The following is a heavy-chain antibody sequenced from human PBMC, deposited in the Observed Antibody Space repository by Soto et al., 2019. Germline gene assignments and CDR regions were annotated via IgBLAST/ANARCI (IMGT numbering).Heavy chain of an antibody. CDR3: VRHSGRQTPGYFYGWFGP. D-gene: IGHD3-22*01. J-gene: IGHJ5*02. Sequence: ASVKVSCKASGYTFTSYGISWVRQAPGQGLEWMGWISAYNGNTNYAQKLQGRVTMTTDTSTSTAYMELRSLRSDDTAIYYCVRHSGRQTPGYFYGWFGPWGQGTLVTVSS. CDR2: ISAYNGNT. V-gene: IGHV1-18*01. CDR1: GYTFTSYG.